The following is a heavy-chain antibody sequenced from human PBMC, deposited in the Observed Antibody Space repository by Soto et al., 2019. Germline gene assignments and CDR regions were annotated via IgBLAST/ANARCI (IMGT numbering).Heavy chain of an antibody. D-gene: IGHD2-2*01. CDR1: GGSISSYY. J-gene: IGHJ5*02. CDR2: IYYSGST. CDR3: AREDPAAQDDNRFDP. V-gene: IGHV4-59*01. Sequence: QVQLQESGPGLVKPSETLSLTCTVSGGSISSYYWSWIRQPPGKGLEWIGYIYYSGSTNYNPSLKSRVTISVDTSKNQFSLKLSSVTAADTAVYYCAREDPAAQDDNRFDPWGQGTLVTVSS.